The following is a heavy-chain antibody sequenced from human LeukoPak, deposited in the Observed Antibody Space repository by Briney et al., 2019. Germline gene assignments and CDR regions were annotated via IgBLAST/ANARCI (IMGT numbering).Heavy chain of an antibody. J-gene: IGHJ5*02. D-gene: IGHD5-12*01. Sequence: SVKVSCKASGGTFSSYAINWVRQAPGQGLEWMGGIIPIFGTTNYAQKFQGRVTITADESTSTAYMELNSLRSEDTAVYYRARLINSGYDNRGWFDPWGQGTLVTVSS. CDR2: IIPIFGTT. CDR1: GGTFSSYA. V-gene: IGHV1-69*13. CDR3: ARLINSGYDNRGWFDP.